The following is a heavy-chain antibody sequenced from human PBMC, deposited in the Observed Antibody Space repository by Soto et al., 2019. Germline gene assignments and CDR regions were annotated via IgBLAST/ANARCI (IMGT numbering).Heavy chain of an antibody. CDR1: GFTFSSYW. J-gene: IGHJ5*02. CDR2: ITQDGSEK. V-gene: IGHV3-7*01. D-gene: IGHD6-19*01. CDR3: AREEADSSADLIDP. Sequence: EVQLVESGGGLVQPGGSLRLSCAASGFTFSSYWMAWFRQAPGRGLEWVANITQDGSEKYYVDSVTGRFTISRDNAKNSLYLQMNSLRAEDTAVYYCAREEADSSADLIDPWGQGTLVTVSS.